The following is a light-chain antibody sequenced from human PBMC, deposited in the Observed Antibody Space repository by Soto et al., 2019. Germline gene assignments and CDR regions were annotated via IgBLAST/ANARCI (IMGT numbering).Light chain of an antibody. CDR3: SSFTGSNYV. CDR2: DVS. Sequence: QSVLTQPASVSGSPGQSITISCTGTINDVGGNNFVSWYQQYPGKAPKLMICDVSNRPSGVSNRFSGSKSGNTASLTISGLQAEDEADYYCSSFTGSNYVFGTGTKVTVL. J-gene: IGLJ1*01. V-gene: IGLV2-14*03. CDR1: INDVGGNNF.